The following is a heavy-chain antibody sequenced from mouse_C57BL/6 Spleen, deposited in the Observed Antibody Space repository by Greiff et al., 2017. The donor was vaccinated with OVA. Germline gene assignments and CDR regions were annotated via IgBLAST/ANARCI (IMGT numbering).Heavy chain of an antibody. CDR3: AITTVEGYAMDY. CDR1: GYTFTSYW. CDR2: IHPADSGT. J-gene: IGHJ4*01. Sequence: QVQLQQPGAELVKPGASVKVSCKASGYTFTSYWMNWVKQRPGQGLEWIGRIHPADSGTTYNQKFKGKATLTVDKSSSTTYMQLSSLTSEDSAVYYCAITTVEGYAMDYWGQGTSVTVSS. D-gene: IGHD1-1*01. V-gene: IGHV1-74*01.